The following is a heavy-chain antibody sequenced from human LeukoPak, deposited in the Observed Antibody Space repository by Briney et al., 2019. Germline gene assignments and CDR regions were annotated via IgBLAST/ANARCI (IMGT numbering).Heavy chain of an antibody. CDR2: IYYSVST. CDR1: GGSISSYY. Sequence: TLSLTCTVSGGSISSYYWSWIRQPPGKGLEWIGYIYYSVSTNYNPSPKSRVTISVDTSKNQFSLKLSSVIAADTAVYYCARHVPVYYDLLPAGWFDPWGQGTLVTVSS. D-gene: IGHD3-9*01. J-gene: IGHJ5*02. V-gene: IGHV4-59*08. CDR3: ARHVPVYYDLLPAGWFDP.